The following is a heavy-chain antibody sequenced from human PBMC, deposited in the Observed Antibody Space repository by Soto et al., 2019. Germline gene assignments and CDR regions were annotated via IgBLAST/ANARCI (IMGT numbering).Heavy chain of an antibody. CDR1: GGSISSGGYY. CDR3: ARVTAVAGIGNV. Sequence: PSETLSLTCTVSGGSISSGGYYWNWIRQHPGKGLEWIGYIYYSGTTYYNPSLKSRVTISPDTSKNQFSLQLNSVTPEDTAVYYCARVTAVAGIGNVWGQGTTVTVSS. J-gene: IGHJ6*02. CDR2: IYYSGTT. D-gene: IGHD6-19*01. V-gene: IGHV4-31*03.